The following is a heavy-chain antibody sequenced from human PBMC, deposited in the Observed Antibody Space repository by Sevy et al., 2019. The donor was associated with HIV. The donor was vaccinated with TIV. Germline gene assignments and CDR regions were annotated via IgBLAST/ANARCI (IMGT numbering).Heavy chain of an antibody. CDR1: GIIFTTSG. J-gene: IGHJ6*02. CDR3: AKDFTGYNGMDV. D-gene: IGHD3-9*01. Sequence: GGSLRLSCVVSGIIFTTSGMHWVRQAPGKGLEWVAAISYHGRNKFYADSVKGRSTISRDNSKNILYLQMNSLRAEDTAVYYCAKDFTGYNGMDVWGQGTMVTVSS. CDR2: ISYHGRNK. V-gene: IGHV3-30*18.